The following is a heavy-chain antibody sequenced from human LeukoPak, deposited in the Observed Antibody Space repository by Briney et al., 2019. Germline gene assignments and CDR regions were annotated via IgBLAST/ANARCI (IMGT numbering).Heavy chain of an antibody. V-gene: IGHV4-4*07. D-gene: IGHD2-2*01. CDR3: ARRVVVPAAMSFNYYYYMDV. CDR2: ISTSGTT. J-gene: IGHJ6*03. Sequence: SETLSLTCTVSGGSISSYYWSWIRQPAGKGLEWIGRISTSGTTNYNPSLNSRVTMSVDTSKNQFSLKLSSVTAADTAVYYCARRVVVPAAMSFNYYYYMDVWSKGTTVTVSS. CDR1: GGSISSYY.